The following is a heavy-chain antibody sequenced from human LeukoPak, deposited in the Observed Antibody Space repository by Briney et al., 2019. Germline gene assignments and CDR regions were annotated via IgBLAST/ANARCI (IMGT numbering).Heavy chain of an antibody. J-gene: IGHJ6*03. CDR2: IYYSGST. Sequence: KDSETLSLTCTVSGGSISSYYWSWIRQPPGKGLEWIGYIYYSGSTNYNPSLKSRVTISVDTSKNQFSLKLSSVTAADTAVYYCARDFSPPYSNYMDVWGKGTTVTVSS. CDR1: GGSISSYY. CDR3: ARDFSPPYSNYMDV. D-gene: IGHD4-11*01. V-gene: IGHV4-59*01.